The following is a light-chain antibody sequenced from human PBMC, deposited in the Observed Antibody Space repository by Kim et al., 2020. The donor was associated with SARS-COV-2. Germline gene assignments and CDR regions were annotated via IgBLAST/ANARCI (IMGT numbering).Light chain of an antibody. CDR2: AAS. Sequence: DIQITQSPSSLSASVGDKVTITCRASQSISSYLNWYQQKPGKAHKLLIYAASSVQSGVPSRFSGSGSGTDFTLTISSLQPEDFATYDCQQNYSFGQGTKVDIK. V-gene: IGKV1-39*01. J-gene: IGKJ1*01. CDR3: QQNYS. CDR1: QSISSY.